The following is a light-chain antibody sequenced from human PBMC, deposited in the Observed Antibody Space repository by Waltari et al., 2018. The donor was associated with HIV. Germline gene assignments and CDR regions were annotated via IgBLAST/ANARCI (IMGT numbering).Light chain of an antibody. CDR3: ETWDDSLTYPV. V-gene: IGLV1-44*01. CDR2: ANN. CDR1: TYNIGSNT. J-gene: IGLJ3*02. Sequence: QSVLTQPPSASGAPGQRVTISCSGSTYNIGSNTVNWYQQLQGTDPKLLIYANNQRPSWVPDRSSCSKSGTSASLAISGLQSEDESYYYCETWDDSLTYPVFGAATKPTVL.